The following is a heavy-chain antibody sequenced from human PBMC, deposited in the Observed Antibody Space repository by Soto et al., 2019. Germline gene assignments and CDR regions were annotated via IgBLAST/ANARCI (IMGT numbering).Heavy chain of an antibody. V-gene: IGHV1-69*08. D-gene: IGHD5-12*01. Sequence: GASVKVSCKASGGTFSSYTISWVRQAPGQGLEWMGRIIPILSTSHYAQKFQGRVTMTEDKSTSTAYMELSSLRSEDTAVYYCAREHAYSGYDQDFDYWGQGTLVTVSS. J-gene: IGHJ4*02. CDR3: AREHAYSGYDQDFDY. CDR2: IIPILSTS. CDR1: GGTFSSYT.